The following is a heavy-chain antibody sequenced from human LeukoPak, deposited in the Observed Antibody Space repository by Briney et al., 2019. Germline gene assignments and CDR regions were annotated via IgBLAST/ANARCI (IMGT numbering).Heavy chain of an antibody. CDR3: ARGGSLRWFIYYMDV. D-gene: IGHD3-10*01. J-gene: IGHJ6*03. Sequence: GGSLRLSCAASGFTFSSYSMNWVRQAPGKGLEWVSYISSSSSTIYYADSVKGRFTISRDNAKNSLYLQMNSLRAEDTAVYYCARGGSLRWFIYYMDVWGKGTTVTVSS. V-gene: IGHV3-48*01. CDR2: ISSSSSTI. CDR1: GFTFSSYS.